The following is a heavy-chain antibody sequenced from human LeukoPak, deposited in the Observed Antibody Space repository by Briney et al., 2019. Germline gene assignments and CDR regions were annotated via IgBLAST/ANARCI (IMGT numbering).Heavy chain of an antibody. D-gene: IGHD2-15*01. J-gene: IGHJ5*02. Sequence: YPSETLSLTCTVSGGSISSSCYYWGWLRQPPGRGLERFGSINYNGSAYYNPSLKSRVTISVDTSKNQFSLKLSSVTAADTAVYYCARAPPWWRNWFDPWGQGTLVTVSS. CDR1: GGSISSSCYY. CDR2: INYNGSA. CDR3: ARAPPWWRNWFDP. V-gene: IGHV4-39*07.